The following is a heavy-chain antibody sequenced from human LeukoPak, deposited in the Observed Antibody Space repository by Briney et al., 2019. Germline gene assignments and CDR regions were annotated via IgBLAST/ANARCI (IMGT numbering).Heavy chain of an antibody. D-gene: IGHD5-12*01. CDR2: INPDGDGM. V-gene: IGHV3-7*01. CDR1: GFTFSRSW. J-gene: IGHJ4*02. Sequence: PGGSLRLSCTASGFTFSRSWMNWIRQAPGKGLEWVANINPDGDGMRFVDSVKGRFTMSRDNAQSSLHLQMNSLRVDDTAFYYCAACTDRGYSYWGQGVLVTVSS. CDR3: AACTDRGYSY.